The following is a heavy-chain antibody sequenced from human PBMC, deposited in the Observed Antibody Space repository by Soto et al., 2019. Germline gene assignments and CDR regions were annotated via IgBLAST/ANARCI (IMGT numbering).Heavy chain of an antibody. CDR3: ARDHGSSWYPEGWFDP. J-gene: IGHJ5*02. CDR2: TYYRSKWYN. V-gene: IGHV6-1*01. CDR1: GDSVSSNSAA. D-gene: IGHD6-13*01. Sequence: SQTRSLTWAISGDSVSSNSAAWNWIRQSPSRGLEWLGRTYYRSKWYNDYAVSVKSRITINPDTSKNQFSLQLNSVTPEDTAVYYCARDHGSSWYPEGWFDPWGQGTLVTVSS.